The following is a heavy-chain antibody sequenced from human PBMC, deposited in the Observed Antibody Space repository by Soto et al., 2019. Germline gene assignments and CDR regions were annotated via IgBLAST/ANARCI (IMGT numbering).Heavy chain of an antibody. CDR1: GLTSCPYG. CDR3: AKDPTPRDFLFIHYFDS. D-gene: IGHD3-10*02. Sequence: HPGGSLRLSSASSGLTSCPYGITWVRQAPVRGLEWVSTISGSGFSTHYAESVQGRFTISRDNSKNTMYLQMNSLRAEDTAVYYCAKDPTPRDFLFIHYFDSWGQGSLVTVSS. V-gene: IGHV3-23*01. J-gene: IGHJ4*02. CDR2: ISGSGFST.